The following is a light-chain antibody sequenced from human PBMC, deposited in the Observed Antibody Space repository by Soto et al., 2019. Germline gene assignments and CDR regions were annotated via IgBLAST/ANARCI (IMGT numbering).Light chain of an antibody. CDR2: DAS. Sequence: DIQMPQSPSTLSASVGDRVTITCRASQTISSWLAWYQQKPGKAPKLLIYDASSLESGVPSRFSGSGSGTEFTLTISSLQPDDFATYYCQQYNSYWRTFGQGTKVDIK. V-gene: IGKV1-5*01. CDR3: QQYNSYWRT. J-gene: IGKJ1*01. CDR1: QTISSW.